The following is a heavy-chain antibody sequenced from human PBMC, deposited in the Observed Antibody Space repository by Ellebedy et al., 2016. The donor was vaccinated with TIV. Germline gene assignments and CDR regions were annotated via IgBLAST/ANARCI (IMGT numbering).Heavy chain of an antibody. CDR1: GGSINNYY. D-gene: IGHD5-18*01. J-gene: IGHJ4*02. CDR2: IHHSGTT. V-gene: IGHV4-59*08. CDR3: ARQPPDTASFDC. Sequence: MPSETLSLTCTVSGGSINNYYWSWIRQPTGQGLEWIAYIHHSGTTNYNPSLKSRVTISVDTSKNQFSLNLRAVTAADTAVYYCARQPPDTASFDCWGQGTLVTVSS.